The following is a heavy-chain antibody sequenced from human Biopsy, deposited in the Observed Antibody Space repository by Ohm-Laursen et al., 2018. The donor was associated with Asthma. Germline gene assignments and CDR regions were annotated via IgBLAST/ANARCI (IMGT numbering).Heavy chain of an antibody. D-gene: IGHD5-12*01. CDR1: GYTFINYA. V-gene: IGHV1-3*01. J-gene: IGHJ6*02. CDR2: INAANGNT. Sequence: EASVKVSCKASGYTFINYAIHWVRQAPGHSLEWMGWINAANGNTKYSQKFQGRLTISRDTSASTAYMDLSSLSSEDTAVYYCARGYSGSDRIVYYYSGLEVWGQGTTVTVSS. CDR3: ARGYSGSDRIVYYYSGLEV.